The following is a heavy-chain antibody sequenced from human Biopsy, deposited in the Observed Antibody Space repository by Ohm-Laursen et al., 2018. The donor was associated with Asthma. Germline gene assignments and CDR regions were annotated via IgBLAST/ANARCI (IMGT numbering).Heavy chain of an antibody. Sequence: RSLRLSCAAPGFTFGDYWMSWVRQVPGKGLEWVAVISYDGSITHYADSAKGRFTISRDNSKNTVYLDISSLRIEDTAVFYCGIVVAANPFQGDCWGQGTLVTVSS. J-gene: IGHJ4*02. CDR2: ISYDGSIT. D-gene: IGHD2-15*01. CDR3: GIVVAANPFQGDC. CDR1: GFTFGDYW. V-gene: IGHV3-30*03.